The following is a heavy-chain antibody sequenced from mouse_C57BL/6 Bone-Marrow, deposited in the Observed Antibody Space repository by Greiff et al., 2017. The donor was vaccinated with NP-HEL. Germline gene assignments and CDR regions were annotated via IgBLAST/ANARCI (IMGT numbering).Heavy chain of an antibody. CDR1: GYSITSGYY. CDR2: ISYDGSN. CDR3: AREGFAY. V-gene: IGHV3-6*01. Sequence: DVKLQESGPGLVKPSQSLSLTCSVTGYSITSGYYWNRIRQFPGNKLEWMGYISYDGSNNYNPSLKNRISITRDTSKNQFFLKLNSVTTEDTATYYCAREGFAYWGQGTLVTVSA. J-gene: IGHJ3*01.